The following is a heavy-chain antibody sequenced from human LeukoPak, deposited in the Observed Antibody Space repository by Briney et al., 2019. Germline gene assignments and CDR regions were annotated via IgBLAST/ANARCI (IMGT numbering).Heavy chain of an antibody. CDR3: ARVRGSVAGMVFDY. J-gene: IGHJ4*02. D-gene: IGHD6-19*01. V-gene: IGHV1-69*06. CDR1: GGTFSSYA. Sequence: SVKVSCKASGGTFSSYAISWVRQAPGQGLEWMGGIIPTFGTANYAQKFQGRVTITADKSTSTAYMELSSLRSEDTAVYYCARVRGSVAGMVFDYWGQGTLVTVSS. CDR2: IIPTFGTA.